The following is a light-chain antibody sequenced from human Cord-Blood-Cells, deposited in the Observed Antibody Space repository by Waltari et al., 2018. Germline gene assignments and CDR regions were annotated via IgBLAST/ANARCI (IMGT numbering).Light chain of an antibody. Sequence: QSALTQPASVSGSPGQSITISCTGTSSDVGGYNYVSWYQQHPGKAPKLMIYEVSNRPSGVSNLFSGSKSGNTASLTISGLQAEDEADYCCSSYTSSSTLVFGGGTKLTVL. V-gene: IGLV2-14*01. CDR3: SSYTSSSTLV. J-gene: IGLJ2*01. CDR2: EVS. CDR1: SSDVGGYNY.